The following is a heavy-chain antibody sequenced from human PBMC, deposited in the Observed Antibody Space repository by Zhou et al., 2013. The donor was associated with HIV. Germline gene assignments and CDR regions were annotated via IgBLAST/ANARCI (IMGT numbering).Heavy chain of an antibody. V-gene: IGHV1-46*01. CDR1: GYTFTRHY. CDR3: ARARTTLHYYYYMDV. J-gene: IGHJ6*03. D-gene: IGHD2-2*01. Sequence: QVQLVQSGAEVKKPGASVKVSCKAFGYTFTRHYIHWVRQAPGQGLEWMGVINSGGSDTAYAQKFQGRFTMTRDTSTNTVYMELSSLTSDDTAVYYCARARTTLHYYYYMDVWGKGTTVTVSS. CDR2: INSGGSDT.